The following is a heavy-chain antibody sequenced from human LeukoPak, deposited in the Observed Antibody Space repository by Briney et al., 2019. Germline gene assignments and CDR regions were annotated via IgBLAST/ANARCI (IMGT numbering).Heavy chain of an antibody. CDR2: IYSGGST. J-gene: IGHJ4*02. V-gene: IGHV3-53*01. CDR1: GFTVSSNY. D-gene: IGHD3-22*01. CDR3: AAGWRNYDGSDYPFDY. Sequence: GGSLRLSCAASGFTVSSNYMGWVRQAPGKGLEWVSVIYSGGSTYYAASVKGRFTISRDNSKNTLTLQMNSLRAEDTAVYYCAAGWRNYDGSDYPFDYWGQGTLVTVSS.